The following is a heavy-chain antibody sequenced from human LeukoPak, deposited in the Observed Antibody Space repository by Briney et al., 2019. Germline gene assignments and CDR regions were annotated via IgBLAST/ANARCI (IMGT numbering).Heavy chain of an antibody. D-gene: IGHD3-22*01. V-gene: IGHV3-23*01. CDR2: ISGSGGST. Sequence: GGSLRLSCAASGFTFSSYAMSWVRQAPGKGLEWVSAISGSGGSTYYADSVKGRFTISRDSSKNTLYLQMNSLRAEDTAVYYCAKLPATYDSSGYYLPHFDYWGQGTLVTVSS. J-gene: IGHJ4*02. CDR3: AKLPATYDSSGYYLPHFDY. CDR1: GFTFSSYA.